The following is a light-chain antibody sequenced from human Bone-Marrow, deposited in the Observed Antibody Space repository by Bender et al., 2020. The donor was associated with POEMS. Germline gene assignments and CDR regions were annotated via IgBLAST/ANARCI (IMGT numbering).Light chain of an antibody. Sequence: SYVLTQPPSVSVAPGQTATITCAGTNIGSESVHWYQHKPGQAPVVVVYDDSDRPSGIPERFSGSNSGNTATLTISRVEADDEADYYCQVWERDHTPDHVAFGGGTKLTVL. CDR2: DDS. V-gene: IGLV3-21*02. CDR1: NIGSES. CDR3: QVWERDHTPDHVA. J-gene: IGLJ2*01.